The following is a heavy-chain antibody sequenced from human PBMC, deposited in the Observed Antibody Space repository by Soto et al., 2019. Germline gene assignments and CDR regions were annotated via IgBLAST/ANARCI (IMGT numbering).Heavy chain of an antibody. D-gene: IGHD1-7*01. CDR3: ARGLTGTTPFGY. J-gene: IGHJ4*02. CDR1: GGSIRSYY. V-gene: IGHV4-59*01. Sequence: SETLSLTCTVSGGSIRSYYWTWIRQPPGKGLEWIGEINHSGSTNYNPSLKSRVTISVDTSKNQFSLKLSSVTAADTAVYYCARGLTGTTPFGYWGQGTLVTVSS. CDR2: INHSGST.